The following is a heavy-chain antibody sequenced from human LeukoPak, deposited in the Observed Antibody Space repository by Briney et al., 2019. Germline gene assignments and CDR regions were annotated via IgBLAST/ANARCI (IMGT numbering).Heavy chain of an antibody. V-gene: IGHV3-23*01. CDR2: IEKNAGGA. CDR3: AKQEGALIENWCFDH. J-gene: IGHJ4*02. D-gene: IGHD1-26*01. CDR1: GFTFSDFA. Sequence: PGGSLRLSCAASGFTFSDFAMSWVRLAPGKGLEWVSSIEKNAGGAYYADSVKGRFTVSRDNSKNTLYLQMSSLRAEDTALYYCAKQEGALIENWCFDHWGLGTLVTVSS.